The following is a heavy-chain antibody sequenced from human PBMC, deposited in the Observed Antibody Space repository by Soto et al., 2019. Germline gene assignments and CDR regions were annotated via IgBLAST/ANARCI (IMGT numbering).Heavy chain of an antibody. CDR1: GGSISSYY. CDR2: IYYSGST. CDR3: ARPIDCSSSSCYGALAP. J-gene: IGHJ5*02. D-gene: IGHD2-2*01. V-gene: IGHV4-59*08. Sequence: SETLSLTCTVSGGSISSYYWSWIRQPPGKGLEWIGYIYYSGSTNYNPSLKSRVTISVDTSKNQFSLKLSSVTAADTAVYYCARPIDCSSSSCYGALAPWAQGTLDTVSS.